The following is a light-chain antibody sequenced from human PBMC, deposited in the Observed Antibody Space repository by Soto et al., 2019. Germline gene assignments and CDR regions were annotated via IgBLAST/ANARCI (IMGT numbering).Light chain of an antibody. CDR3: MQALQTPRT. J-gene: IGKJ2*02. CDR1: QTLLHSNGYNY. CDR2: LGS. Sequence: DIVMTQSPLSLPVTPGEPASISCGSRQTLLHSNGYNYLDWYLQKPGQSPQLLIYLGSNRSSGVPDRFSGSGSGTDFTLKISRVEAEDVGVYYCMQALQTPRTFGQGTKLEIK. V-gene: IGKV2-28*01.